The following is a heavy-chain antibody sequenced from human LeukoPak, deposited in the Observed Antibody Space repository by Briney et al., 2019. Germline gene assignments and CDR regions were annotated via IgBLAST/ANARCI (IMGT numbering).Heavy chain of an antibody. Sequence: PGGSLRLSCAASGFTFTTYVMSWVRQAPGKGLEWVGRIKSKTDGGTTDYAAPVKGRFTISRDDSKSTLYLQMNSLKTEDTAVYYCTTDRYCSGGSCYYYYYYMDVWGKGTTVTVSS. J-gene: IGHJ6*03. CDR1: GFTFTTYV. CDR3: TTDRYCSGGSCYYYYYYMDV. V-gene: IGHV3-15*01. CDR2: IKSKTDGGTT. D-gene: IGHD2-15*01.